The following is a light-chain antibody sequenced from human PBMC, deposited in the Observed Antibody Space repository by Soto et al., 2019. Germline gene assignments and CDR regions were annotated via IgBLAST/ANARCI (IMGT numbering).Light chain of an antibody. CDR2: TNT. Sequence: QSVLTQPPSVSGAPGQRVTISCTGSSSNIGAGYDVHWYQQLPGTAPKLLIYTNTKRPSGVPDRFSGSKSGTSASLAITGLQAEDEADYYCQSYDSSLSGSVVFGGGTKLTVL. CDR3: QSYDSSLSGSVV. CDR1: SSNIGAGYD. V-gene: IGLV1-40*01. J-gene: IGLJ2*01.